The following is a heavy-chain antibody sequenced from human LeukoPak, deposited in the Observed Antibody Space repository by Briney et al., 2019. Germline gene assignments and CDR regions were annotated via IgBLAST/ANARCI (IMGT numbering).Heavy chain of an antibody. Sequence: HPGGSLRLSCAASGFTFSSYWMNWARQAPGKGLEWVASINHNGNVNYYVDSVKGRFTISRDNAKNSLYLQMNSLRVEDTAVFYCARDQYDTWSRRGNFDSWGQGTLVIVSS. J-gene: IGHJ4*02. V-gene: IGHV3-7*03. CDR3: ARDQYDTWSRRGNFDS. D-gene: IGHD3-3*01. CDR1: GFTFSSYW. CDR2: INHNGNVN.